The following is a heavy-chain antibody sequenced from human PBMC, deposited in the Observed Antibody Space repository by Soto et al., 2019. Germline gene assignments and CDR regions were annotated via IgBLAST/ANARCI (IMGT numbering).Heavy chain of an antibody. V-gene: IGHV3-30*19. J-gene: IGHJ3*02. D-gene: IGHD3-16*01. Sequence: QVHLVESGGGVVQPERSLRLSCVASGFTFSNYGMHWVRQVPGKGLEWVSLISRDGSKQFYTDSVKGRFTISRDNSKNRLSLQLNYLRVGATAFYYCMRDDDGGPNAFDIWGQGTVVTVSS. CDR2: ISRDGSKQ. CDR1: GFTFSNYG. CDR3: MRDDDGGPNAFDI.